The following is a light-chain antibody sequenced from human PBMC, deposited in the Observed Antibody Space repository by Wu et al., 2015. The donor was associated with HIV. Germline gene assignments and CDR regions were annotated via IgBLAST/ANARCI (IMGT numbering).Light chain of an antibody. CDR3: QQYNRYSWT. V-gene: IGKV1-5*03. J-gene: IGKJ1*01. CDR2: KAS. CDR1: QSVSSW. Sequence: DIQMTQSPSSLSASVGDRVIITCRASQSVSSWLAWYQQKPGKAPKLLIYKASSLESGVPSRFSGSGSGTAFTLTISSLQPDDSATYYCQQYNRYSWTFGQGTRVEIK.